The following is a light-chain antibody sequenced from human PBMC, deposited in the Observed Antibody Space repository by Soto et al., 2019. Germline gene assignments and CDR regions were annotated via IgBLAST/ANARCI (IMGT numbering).Light chain of an antibody. CDR2: DAS. CDR3: QQYDSYPYT. V-gene: IGKV1-5*01. CDR1: QSISKW. J-gene: IGKJ2*01. Sequence: DILMTQSPSILSASVGDTVTITCRASQSISKWVAWYQQRAGKAPTALIFDASNSEKGVPSRFSGSGSGTEFTLIISGLQPEDFATYYGQQYDSYPYTFGQGTKLEI.